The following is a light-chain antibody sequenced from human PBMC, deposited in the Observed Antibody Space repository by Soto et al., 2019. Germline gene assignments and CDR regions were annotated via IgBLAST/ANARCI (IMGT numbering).Light chain of an antibody. CDR3: QFYGGSTGT. CDR1: QSVSSSY. J-gene: IGKJ1*01. V-gene: IGKV3-20*01. Sequence: EIVLTQSPGTLSLSPGERATLSCRASQSVSSSYLAWYQQKPGQAPRLLIYGASSRATGIPDRFSGSGSGTDFTLTISRLEPEDFAVFYCQFYGGSTGTFGQGTKVDTK. CDR2: GAS.